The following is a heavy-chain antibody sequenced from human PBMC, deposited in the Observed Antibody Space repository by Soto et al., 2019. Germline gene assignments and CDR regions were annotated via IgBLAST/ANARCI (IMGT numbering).Heavy chain of an antibody. CDR1: GFTFSTYG. J-gene: IGHJ6*03. CDR2: YGGSGGSR. Sequence: DVQLLESGGGLVQWGGSLRLSCVTSGFTFSTYGMTWVRQAPGKGLEWVSYGGSGGSRYYAESVKGRFTISRDNSKNTRSLEMNSLRAEDTATYYCVKFGGRAYPYYYMDVWGKGTTVTVSS. CDR3: VKFGGRAYPYYYMDV. D-gene: IGHD3-10*01. V-gene: IGHV3-23*01.